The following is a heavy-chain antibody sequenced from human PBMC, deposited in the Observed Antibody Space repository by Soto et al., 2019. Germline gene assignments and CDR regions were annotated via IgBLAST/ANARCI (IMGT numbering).Heavy chain of an antibody. Sequence: QVQLQESGPGLVKPSETLFLICTVSGGSISGYYWSWIRQPPGKGLEWIGCIYYSGNTNYNPSLKGRVTISLDTSKNQFSLRLSSVTAADTAVYYCARGGQWLAPDYWGQGSLVTVSS. D-gene: IGHD6-19*01. CDR2: IYYSGNT. CDR1: GGSISGYY. CDR3: ARGGQWLAPDY. J-gene: IGHJ4*02. V-gene: IGHV4-59*01.